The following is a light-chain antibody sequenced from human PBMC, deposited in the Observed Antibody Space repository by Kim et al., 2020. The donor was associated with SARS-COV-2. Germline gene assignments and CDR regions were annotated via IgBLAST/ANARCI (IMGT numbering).Light chain of an antibody. CDR2: AAS. CDR3: QQYGAPPPWT. CDR1: ESESGNH. Sequence: PGERASVTCRGRESESGNHLGWLQQKTGQPPRLLIYAASIRAAGIPDRWSGSVSGTDFSLTISRLEPEDFAVYYWQQYGAPPPWTFGLGTKVDIK. V-gene: IGKV3-20*01. J-gene: IGKJ1*01.